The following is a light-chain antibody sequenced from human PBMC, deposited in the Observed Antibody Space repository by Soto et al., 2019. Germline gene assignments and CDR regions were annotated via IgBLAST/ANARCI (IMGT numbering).Light chain of an antibody. CDR3: QKYSSVPV. J-gene: IGKJ3*01. CDR1: QDIRNF. V-gene: IGKV1-27*01. CDR2: AAS. Sequence: DIQMTQSPTSLSASVGDRVTITCRASQDIRNFVAWYQQKPGKAPKLLIYAASTLQSGLPSRFSGSGSGTDFTLTINSLQHEDVATYSCQKYSSVPVFGPGTKVEIK.